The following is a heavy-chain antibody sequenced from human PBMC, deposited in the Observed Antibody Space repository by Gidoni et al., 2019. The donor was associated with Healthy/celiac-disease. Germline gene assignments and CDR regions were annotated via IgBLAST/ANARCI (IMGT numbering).Heavy chain of an antibody. J-gene: IGHJ6*02. D-gene: IGHD6-19*01. CDR2: IWYDGSNK. V-gene: IGHV3-33*01. CDR1: GFTFSSYG. CDR3: ARDLNSGWYLEYYYGMDV. Sequence: QVQLVESGGGVVQPGRSLRLSCAASGFTFSSYGMHWVRQAPGKGLEWVAVIWYDGSNKYYADSVKGRFTISRDNSKNTLYLQMNSLRAEDTAVYYCARDLNSGWYLEYYYGMDVWGQGTTVTVSS.